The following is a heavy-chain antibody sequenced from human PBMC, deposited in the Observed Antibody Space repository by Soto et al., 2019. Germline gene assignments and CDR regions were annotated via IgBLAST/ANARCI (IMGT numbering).Heavy chain of an antibody. CDR2: IDDTGGYT. Sequence: PGGSLRLSCAIFESTVSRDWMNWVRQAPGKGLEYISSIDDTGGYTPYAESVKGRFTISGDNSKNTLYLQMNSLRAEDTAVYYCASDYKTCPYNSGCLPHAFDIWGQGTRVTVSS. CDR1: ESTVSRDW. D-gene: IGHD6-19*01. CDR3: ASDYKTCPYNSGCLPHAFDI. V-gene: IGHV3-64*04. J-gene: IGHJ3*02.